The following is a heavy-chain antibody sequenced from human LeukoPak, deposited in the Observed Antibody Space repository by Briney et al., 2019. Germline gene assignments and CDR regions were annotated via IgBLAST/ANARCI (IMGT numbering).Heavy chain of an antibody. Sequence: ASVKVSCKASGYTFTSYGISGVRQAPGQGLEWMGWINAYNGNTNYAQKFQGRVTMTTDTSTSTAYMELRSLRSDDTAVYYCARDLAARPSLGIDYWGQGTLVTVSS. V-gene: IGHV1-18*01. CDR1: GYTFTSYG. J-gene: IGHJ4*02. CDR3: ARDLAARPSLGIDY. CDR2: INAYNGNT. D-gene: IGHD6-6*01.